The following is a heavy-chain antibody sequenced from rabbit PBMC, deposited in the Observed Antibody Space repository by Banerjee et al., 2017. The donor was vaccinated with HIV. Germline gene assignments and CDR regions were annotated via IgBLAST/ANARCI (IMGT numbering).Heavy chain of an antibody. CDR2: IYAGSSGSA. CDR3: ARDLAGVIGWNFGL. CDR1: GFDFSSNYW. V-gene: IGHV1S45*01. J-gene: IGHJ6*01. D-gene: IGHD4-1*01. Sequence: QEQLVESGGGLFQPGGSLTLTCKASGFDFSSNYWICWVRQAPGKGLEWIGTIYAGSSGSAYYASWVNGRFTISKTSSTTVTLQMTSLTAADTATYFCARDLAGVIGWNFGLWGPGTLVTVS.